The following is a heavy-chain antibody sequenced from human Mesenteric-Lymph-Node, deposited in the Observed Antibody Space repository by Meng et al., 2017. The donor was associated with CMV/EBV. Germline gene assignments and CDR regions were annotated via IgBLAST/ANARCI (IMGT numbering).Heavy chain of an antibody. J-gene: IGHJ4*02. CDR2: INPSGGST. CDR1: GYTFTSYY. D-gene: IGHD6-13*01. Sequence: ASVKVSCKASGYTFTSYYMHWVRQAPGQGLEWMGIINPSGGSTSYAQKFQGRVTMTRDTSTSTVYMELSSLRSEDTALYYCARDRRRWASNSWYHDFWGQGTLVTVSS. V-gene: IGHV1-46*01. CDR3: ARDRRRWASNSWYHDF.